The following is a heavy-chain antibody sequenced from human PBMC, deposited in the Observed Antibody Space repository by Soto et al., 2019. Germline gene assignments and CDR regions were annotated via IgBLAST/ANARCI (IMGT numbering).Heavy chain of an antibody. J-gene: IGHJ4*02. CDR2: IYYSGST. D-gene: IGHD3-16*02. V-gene: IGHV4-59*08. Sequence: SETLSLTCTVSGGSISSYYWSWIRQPPGKGLEWIGYIYYSGSTNYNPSLKSRVTISVDTSKNQFSLKLSSVTAADTAVYYCAREGVIVSHFDYWGQGTLVTVS. CDR3: AREGVIVSHFDY. CDR1: GGSISSYY.